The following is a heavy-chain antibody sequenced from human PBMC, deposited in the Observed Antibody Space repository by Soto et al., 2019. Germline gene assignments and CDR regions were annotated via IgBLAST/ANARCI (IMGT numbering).Heavy chain of an antibody. CDR3: AKNQGVELLQIATVYWFVP. J-gene: IGHJ5*02. CDR2: ISGSGFKK. D-gene: IGHD2-15*01. V-gene: IGHV3-23*01. CDR1: GFIFENFG. Sequence: GGSLRLSCAASGFIFENFGMSWVRQAPGKGLEWISSISGSGFKKYYADSVKGRFTISRDNSKSTVYLELNNLSAEDTAVYHCAKNQGVELLQIATVYWFVPWGHESVVTVCS.